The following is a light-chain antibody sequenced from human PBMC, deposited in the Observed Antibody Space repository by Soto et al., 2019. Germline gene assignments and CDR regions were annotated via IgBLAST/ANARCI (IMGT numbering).Light chain of an antibody. CDR2: DAS. J-gene: IGKJ1*01. V-gene: IGKV1-5*01. CDR1: QSISSW. CDR3: QQYNSYWT. Sequence: DLQMTQSPSTLSASVGARVTITCRASQSISSWLAWYQQKPGKAPNLLIHDASSLESGVPSRFSVIGSGTEFTLTISSMQPDDFATDDCQQYNSYWTFGQGTKVDIK.